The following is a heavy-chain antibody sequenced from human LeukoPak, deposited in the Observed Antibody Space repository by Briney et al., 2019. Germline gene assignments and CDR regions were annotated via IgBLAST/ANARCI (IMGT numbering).Heavy chain of an antibody. Sequence: SSETLSLTCSVSGGSISSFYWSWIRQPAGKGLEWIGRIYTPGRTSYSPSLKSRVSMSEDTSKNQFSLELRSVTAADTAVYYCARTPCSGGSCSGGDSFDIWGQGALVTVSS. CDR3: ARTPCSGGSCSGGDSFDI. D-gene: IGHD2-15*01. CDR1: GGSISSFY. J-gene: IGHJ3*02. V-gene: IGHV4-4*07. CDR2: IYTPGRT.